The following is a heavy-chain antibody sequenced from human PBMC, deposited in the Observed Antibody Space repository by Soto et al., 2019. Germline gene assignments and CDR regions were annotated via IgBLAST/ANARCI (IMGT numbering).Heavy chain of an antibody. CDR2: ISGSGDST. V-gene: IGHV3-23*01. CDR1: GFTFSSYA. CDR3: AKGVPGIAVAGTGYFQH. D-gene: IGHD6-19*01. Sequence: PVGSLRLSCAASGFTFSSYAMSWVRQAPGKGLEWVSGISGSGDSTYYADSVKGRFTISRGNSKNTLYLQMNSLRAEDTAVYYCAKGVPGIAVAGTGYFQHWGQGTLVTVSS. J-gene: IGHJ1*01.